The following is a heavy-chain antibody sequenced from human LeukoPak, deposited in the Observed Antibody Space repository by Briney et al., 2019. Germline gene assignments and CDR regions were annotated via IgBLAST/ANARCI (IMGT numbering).Heavy chain of an antibody. Sequence: PGGSLRLSCAASGFTFDDYAMHWVRHAPGKGLEWVSGISWNSGSIGYADSVKGRFTISRDNAKNSLCLQMNSLRAEDMALYYCAKGRGLGIASSGADYWGQGTLVTVSS. J-gene: IGHJ4*02. D-gene: IGHD3/OR15-3a*01. V-gene: IGHV3-9*03. CDR1: GFTFDDYA. CDR3: AKGRGLGIASSGADY. CDR2: ISWNSGSI.